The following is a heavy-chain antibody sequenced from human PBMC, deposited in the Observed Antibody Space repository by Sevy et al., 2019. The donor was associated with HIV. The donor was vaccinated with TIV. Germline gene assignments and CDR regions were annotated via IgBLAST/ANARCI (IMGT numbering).Heavy chain of an antibody. J-gene: IGHJ5*02. CDR1: GFNFSPYA. CDR3: AKEGYYYHSRSSDWFDP. Sequence: GGSLRLSCAASGFNFSPYAMHWVRQGPGKGLEWVATISSDGSTKNYVDSVKGRFSISRDNSKNTLFLQMNNLTPEDTAVFYCAKEGYYYHSRSSDWFDPWGQGTLVTVSS. D-gene: IGHD3-22*01. V-gene: IGHV3-30*18. CDR2: ISSDGSTK.